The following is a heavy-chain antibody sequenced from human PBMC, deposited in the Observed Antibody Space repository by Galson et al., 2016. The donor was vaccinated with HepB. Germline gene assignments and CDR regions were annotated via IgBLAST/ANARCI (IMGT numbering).Heavy chain of an antibody. J-gene: IGHJ4*02. D-gene: IGHD6-13*01. CDR3: AKDKRGHSSAWFWYFDY. CDR1: GFTFSSYA. V-gene: IGHV3-23*01. Sequence: LRLSCAASGFTFSSYAMAWVRQAPGKGLEWVSGMSDSDDIYYSPTVKGRFTISRDNSKNTVFLPLTSLRAEDTAVYYCAKDKRGHSSAWFWYFDYWGPGTLVSVSS. CDR2: MSDSDDI.